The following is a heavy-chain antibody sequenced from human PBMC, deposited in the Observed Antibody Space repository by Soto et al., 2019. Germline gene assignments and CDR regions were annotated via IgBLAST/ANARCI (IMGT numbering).Heavy chain of an antibody. D-gene: IGHD4-4*01. CDR2: INHSGST. J-gene: IGHJ6*02. CDR1: GGSFSGYY. V-gene: IGHV4-34*01. CDR3: ARQAVSTGYHYYSGLDV. Sequence: PSETLSLTCAVYGGSFSGYYWSWIRQPPGKGLEWIGDINHSGSTNYSPSLKSRVTISVDSSKSQFSLKLSSVTAADAAVYFCARQAVSTGYHYYSGLDVWGQGTTVTVSS.